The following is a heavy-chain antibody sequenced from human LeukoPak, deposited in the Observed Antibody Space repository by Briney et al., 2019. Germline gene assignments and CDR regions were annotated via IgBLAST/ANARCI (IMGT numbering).Heavy chain of an antibody. J-gene: IGHJ3*02. V-gene: IGHV3-74*01. Sequence: SGGSLRLSCAVSGFTLSSNWMHWVRQVPGKGLEWVSRIDDVGSGTSYADSVKGRFTISRDNSKNTPYLQMNSLRAEDTAVYYCAKDDYDSSGSYDAFDIWGQGTMVTVSS. CDR3: AKDDYDSSGSYDAFDI. D-gene: IGHD3-22*01. CDR2: IDDVGSGT. CDR1: GFTLSSNW.